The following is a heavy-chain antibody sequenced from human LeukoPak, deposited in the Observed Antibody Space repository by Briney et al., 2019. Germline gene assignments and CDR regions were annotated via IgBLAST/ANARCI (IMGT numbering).Heavy chain of an antibody. V-gene: IGHV3-21*01. J-gene: IGHJ4*02. CDR3: ARDRYGYNSGYYTY. Sequence: PGGSLRLSCTASGFTFSSYSMNWVRQAPGKGLEWVSSISGSSSYIYYTDSVKGRFTISRVNAKNSLYLQMNSLRAEDTAVYYCARDRYGYNSGYYTYWGQGTLVSVSS. CDR2: ISGSSSYI. D-gene: IGHD6-19*01. CDR1: GFTFSSYS.